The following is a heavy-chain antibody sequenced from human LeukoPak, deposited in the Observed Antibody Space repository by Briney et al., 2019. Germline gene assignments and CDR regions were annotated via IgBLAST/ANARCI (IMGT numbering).Heavy chain of an antibody. CDR3: ARFAYDSGSLS. V-gene: IGHV3-74*01. CDR2: ISSDGTTT. D-gene: IGHD3-10*01. CDR1: AFTFSRYW. J-gene: IGHJ5*02. Sequence: XAASAFTFSRYWMHWVRHTPGEGLVWVSRISSDGTTTTYADSVKGRFTISRDNARNTLYLQMNSLRAEDTAVYYCARFAYDSGSLSWGQGALVTVSS.